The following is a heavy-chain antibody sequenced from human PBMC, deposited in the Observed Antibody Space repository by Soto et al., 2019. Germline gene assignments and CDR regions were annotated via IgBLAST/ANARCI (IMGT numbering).Heavy chain of an antibody. Sequence: QVQLVQSGAEVKKPGASVKVSCKASGYTFTGYYMHWVRQAPGQGLEWMGWINPNSGGTNYAQKFQGWVTMTRDTAIRTAYSELSRLRSDDTAVYYCARCPAGGDYFDYWGQGTLVTVSS. CDR2: INPNSGGT. CDR3: ARCPAGGDYFDY. CDR1: GYTFTGYY. J-gene: IGHJ4*02. V-gene: IGHV1-2*04. D-gene: IGHD3-10*01.